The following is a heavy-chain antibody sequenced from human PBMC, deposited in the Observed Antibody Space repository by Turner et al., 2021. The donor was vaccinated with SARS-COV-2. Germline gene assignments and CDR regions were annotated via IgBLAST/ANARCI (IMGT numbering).Heavy chain of an antibody. Sequence: LQLHESGPGLVKASETLSLTCTVSGFSISTSNYYWGWIRQPPGKGLEWLGSIYYSGSTYYNPSLKSRVTISVDTSKNQFSLKLNSVTAADTAVYYCARHGPTSTTKAFDPWGQGTLVTVSS. J-gene: IGHJ5*02. D-gene: IGHD4-17*01. V-gene: IGHV4-39*01. CDR1: GFSISTSNYY. CDR2: IYYSGST. CDR3: ARHGPTSTTKAFDP.